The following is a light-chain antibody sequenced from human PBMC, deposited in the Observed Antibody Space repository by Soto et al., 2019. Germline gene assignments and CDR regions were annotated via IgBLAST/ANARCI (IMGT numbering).Light chain of an antibody. V-gene: IGKV3-11*01. CDR3: QQRSNWPRFT. CDR1: QSVSSY. CDR2: DVS. Sequence: EIVLTQSPATLSLSPGERATLSCRASQSVSSYLAWYQQKPGQAPRLLIYDVSNRATGIAARFSGSGSGTDFTLTISSLEPEDFAVHYCQQRSNWPRFTFGPGTKVDI. J-gene: IGKJ3*01.